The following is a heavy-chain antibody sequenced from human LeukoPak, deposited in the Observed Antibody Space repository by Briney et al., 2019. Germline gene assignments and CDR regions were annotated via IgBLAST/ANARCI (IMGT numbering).Heavy chain of an antibody. V-gene: IGHV4-61*02. Sequence: SETLSLTCTVSGGSISSGSYYWSWIRQPAGKGLEWIGRIYTSGSTNCNPSLKSRVTISVDTSKNQFSLKLSSVTAADTAVYYCARDIYARVTRGYYYYYMDVWGKATTVTISS. CDR2: IYTSGST. J-gene: IGHJ6*03. CDR1: GGSISSGSYY. D-gene: IGHD4-17*01. CDR3: ARDIYARVTRGYYYYYMDV.